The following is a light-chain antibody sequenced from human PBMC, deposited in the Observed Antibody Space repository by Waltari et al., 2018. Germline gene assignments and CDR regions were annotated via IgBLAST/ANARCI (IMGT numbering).Light chain of an antibody. CDR3: QHYLRLPVT. J-gene: IGKJ1*01. Sequence: EIVLTQYPGTLSLAPGECATLSCRTSQSVTRALAWYQQKPGQAPRLLIYGASNRATGIPDRFSGSGSGTDFSLTISSLEPEDFAVYYCQHYLRLPVTFGQGTKVEVK. V-gene: IGKV3-20*01. CDR1: QSVTRA. CDR2: GAS.